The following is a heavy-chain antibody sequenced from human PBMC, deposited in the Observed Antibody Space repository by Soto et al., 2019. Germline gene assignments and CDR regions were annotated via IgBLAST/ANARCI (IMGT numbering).Heavy chain of an antibody. CDR2: IIPIFGTA. Sequence: QVQLVQSGAEVKKPGSSVKVSCKASGGTFSSYAISWVRQAPGQGLEWMGGIIPIFGTANYAQKFQGRVTITADESRSKAYMELSSLRSEDTAVYYCARATNYYDSSGYYYVGYYYGMAVWGQGTTVTVSS. CDR1: GGTFSSYA. J-gene: IGHJ6*02. V-gene: IGHV1-69*01. D-gene: IGHD3-22*01. CDR3: ARATNYYDSSGYYYVGYYYGMAV.